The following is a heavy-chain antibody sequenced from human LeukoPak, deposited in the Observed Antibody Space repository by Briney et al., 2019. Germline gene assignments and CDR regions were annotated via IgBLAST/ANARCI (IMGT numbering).Heavy chain of an antibody. CDR1: GFTFSSYG. V-gene: IGHV3-33*01. J-gene: IGHJ4*02. CDR3: ARDRSSRAFDY. CDR2: IWHDGSNK. D-gene: IGHD2-15*01. Sequence: GGSLRLSCAASGFTFSSYGMHWVRQAPGRGLEMVAIIWHDGSNKYYVDSVKGRFTIYRDNSKNTLDLQMSRLRAEDTAVYYCARDRSSRAFDYWGQGTLVTVSS.